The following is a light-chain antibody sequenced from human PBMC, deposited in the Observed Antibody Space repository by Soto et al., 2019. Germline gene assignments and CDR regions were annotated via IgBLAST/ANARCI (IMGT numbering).Light chain of an antibody. CDR3: GSITRSSTSV. V-gene: IGLV2-14*01. J-gene: IGLJ1*01. CDR1: SSDVGGFEY. Sequence: QSALSQPASVSGSPGQSITISCTGTSSDVGGFEYVSWYQHQPGKAPKLIIYDVTKRPSGVSNRFSGSKSGNTASLTISVIQAEDEGDYYCGSITRSSTSVFGTGTKLTVL. CDR2: DVT.